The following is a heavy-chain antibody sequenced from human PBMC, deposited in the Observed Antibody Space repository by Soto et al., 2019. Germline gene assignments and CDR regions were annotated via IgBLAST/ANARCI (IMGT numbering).Heavy chain of an antibody. Sequence: ASVKVSCKASGGTFSSYAISWVRQAPGQGLEWMGGIIPIFGTANYAQKFQGRVTITADESTSTAYMELSSLRSEDTAVYYCARVGLQRDFDFDYWGQGTLVTVSS. CDR3: ARVGLQRDFDFDY. V-gene: IGHV1-69*13. J-gene: IGHJ4*02. CDR2: IIPIFGTA. D-gene: IGHD3-3*01. CDR1: GGTFSSYA.